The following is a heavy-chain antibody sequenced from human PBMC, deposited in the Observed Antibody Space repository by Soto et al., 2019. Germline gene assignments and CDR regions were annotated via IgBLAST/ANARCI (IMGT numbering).Heavy chain of an antibody. CDR1: CCSISSGGYY. CDR2: VYYTGST. J-gene: IGHJ1*01. CDR3: AREYSSGCYGYFKH. D-gene: IGHD6-19*01. Sequence: TLSLTCTLSCCSISSGGYYLSCIRQYPGLGLEWIGAVYYTGSTYYKRPLKSRLTMSVDTSKNQFSLMLTSVTAADTAVYYCAREYSSGCYGYFKHWGQGSPDIVS. V-gene: IGHV4-31*03.